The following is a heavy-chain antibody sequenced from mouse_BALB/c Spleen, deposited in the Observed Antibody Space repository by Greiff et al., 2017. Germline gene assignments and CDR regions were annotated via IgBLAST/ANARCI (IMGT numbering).Heavy chain of an antibody. D-gene: IGHD2-3*01. CDR2: IWAGGST. CDR1: GFSLTSYG. Sequence: VMLVESGPGLVAPSQSLSITCTVSGFSLTSYGVHWVRQPPGKGLEWLGVIWAGGSTNYNSALMSRLSISKDNSKSQVFLKMNSLQTDDTAMYYCARGSDGYSYAMDYWGQGTSVTVSS. CDR3: ARGSDGYSYAMDY. V-gene: IGHV2-9*02. J-gene: IGHJ4*01.